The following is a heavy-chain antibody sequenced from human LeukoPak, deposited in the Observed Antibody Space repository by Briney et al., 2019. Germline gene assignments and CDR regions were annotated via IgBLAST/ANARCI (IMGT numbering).Heavy chain of an antibody. V-gene: IGHV3-49*03. CDR3: ARGRRTYFDY. D-gene: IGHD3/OR15-3a*01. Sequence: GGSLRLSCAASGFTFADFAMSWFRQAPGKGLEWVGFIRSKTAGGTTEYAASVKGRFTISRDDSKNTLYLQMNSLKTEDTAVYYCARGRRTYFDYWGQGTLVTVSS. CDR2: IRSKTAGGTT. CDR1: GFTFADFA. J-gene: IGHJ4*02.